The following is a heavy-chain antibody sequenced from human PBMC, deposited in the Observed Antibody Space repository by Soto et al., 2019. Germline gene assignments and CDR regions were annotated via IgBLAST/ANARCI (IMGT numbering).Heavy chain of an antibody. Sequence: ASVKVSCKASGYTFTGYYMHWVRQAPGQGLEWMGWINPNSGGTNYAQKFQGRVTMTRGTSISTAYMELSRLRSDDTAVYYCARDLRRGVLRYFDWSPRDYYYYGMDVWGQGTTVTVSS. CDR2: INPNSGGT. CDR3: ARDLRRGVLRYFDWSPRDYYYYGMDV. D-gene: IGHD3-9*01. CDR1: GYTFTGYY. J-gene: IGHJ6*02. V-gene: IGHV1-2*02.